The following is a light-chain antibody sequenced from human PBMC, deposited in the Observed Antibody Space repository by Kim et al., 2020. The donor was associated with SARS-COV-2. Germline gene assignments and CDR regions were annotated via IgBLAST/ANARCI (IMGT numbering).Light chain of an antibody. V-gene: IGLV4-69*01. CDR2: LNSDGSR. CDR1: KGHGSYG. CDR3: QTWGTGVV. Sequence: GAPVQLACTLSKGHGSYGTAWQQQQPEKGPRYLMELNSDGSRPKGDGIPARFSGSSSGAERYLTISSLQSEDEADYYCQTWGTGVVFGGGTQLTVL. J-gene: IGLJ2*01.